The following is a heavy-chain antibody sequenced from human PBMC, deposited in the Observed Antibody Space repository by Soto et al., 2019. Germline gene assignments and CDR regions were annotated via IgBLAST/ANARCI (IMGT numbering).Heavy chain of an antibody. Sequence: SETLSLTCTVSGGSISNYDWSWIRQPPGKGLEWIGYMYHSGSTNYNPSLKSRVTTSVDTSKNHFSLKLSSVSAADTAVYFCARHGGITMVRGVLTAFAIWGQGTMVTVSS. V-gene: IGHV4-59*08. CDR3: ARHGGITMVRGVLTAFAI. CDR1: GGSISNYD. J-gene: IGHJ3*02. CDR2: MYHSGST. D-gene: IGHD3-10*01.